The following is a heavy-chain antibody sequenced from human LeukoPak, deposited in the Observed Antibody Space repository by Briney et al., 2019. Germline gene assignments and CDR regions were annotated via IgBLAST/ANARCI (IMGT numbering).Heavy chain of an antibody. Sequence: GGSLRLSCTASGFTFGEYGMSWVRQAPGKGLEWIGFIRSKGHGGTTEYAASVKGRFTISRGDSKSIAYLQLNSLKTEDTAVYYCTLTMIVVARSHFDYWGQGTLVTVSS. J-gene: IGHJ4*02. CDR3: TLTMIVVARSHFDY. CDR2: IRSKGHGGTT. D-gene: IGHD3-22*01. V-gene: IGHV3-49*04. CDR1: GFTFGEYG.